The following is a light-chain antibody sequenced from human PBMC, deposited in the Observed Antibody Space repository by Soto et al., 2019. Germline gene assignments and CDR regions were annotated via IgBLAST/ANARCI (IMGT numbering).Light chain of an antibody. Sequence: DIVLTQSPDSLAVSLGERATINCTSSQSVLYSSNNKNYVAWYQQKPGQPPKVLMYCASTRELGVTDRFSVSESTTDVALTLNGLQADDVALCYCQQYYTAVTSFGGGTWVEIK. J-gene: IGKJ4*01. CDR1: QSVLYSSNNKNY. V-gene: IGKV4-1*01. CDR3: QQYYTAVTS. CDR2: CAS.